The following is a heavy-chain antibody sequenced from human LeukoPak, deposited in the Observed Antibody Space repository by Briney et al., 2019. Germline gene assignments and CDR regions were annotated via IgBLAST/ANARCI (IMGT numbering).Heavy chain of an antibody. Sequence: GGSLRLSCAASGFTFSSNNMNWVRQASGKGLEWVSVLYSGGDTYFADSVKGRFTISRDNSKNTLYLQMNSLRAEDTAVYYCARDPTLGGWYLDHWGQGTLVTVSS. CDR1: GFTFSSNN. CDR2: LYSGGDT. V-gene: IGHV3-53*01. D-gene: IGHD6-19*01. J-gene: IGHJ4*02. CDR3: ARDPTLGGWYLDH.